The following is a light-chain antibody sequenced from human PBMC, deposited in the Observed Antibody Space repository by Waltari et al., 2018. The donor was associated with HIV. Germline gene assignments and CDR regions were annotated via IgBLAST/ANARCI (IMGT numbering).Light chain of an antibody. J-gene: IGLJ3*02. Sequence: QSALTQPASVSGSPGQSITISCTGSSSDVGGYNFVSWYQQHPGKAPRVLIYDVTTRPSGVSDRFSGSRSGDTASLTISGLQPEDEADYYCESYTSTSVWVFGEGTRLTVL. CDR3: ESYTSTSVWV. V-gene: IGLV2-14*03. CDR1: SSDVGGYNF. CDR2: DVT.